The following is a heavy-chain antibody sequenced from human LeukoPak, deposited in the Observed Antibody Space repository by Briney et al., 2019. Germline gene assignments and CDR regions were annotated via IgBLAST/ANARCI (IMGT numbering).Heavy chain of an antibody. Sequence: GESLQISCKGSGYSFTSYWIGWVRPMPGKGLGWMGIIYPGDSDTRYSPSFQGQVTISADKSISTAYLQWSSLKASDTAMYYCARHVVYCSSTSCYAGKYYFDYWGQGTLVTVSS. CDR1: GYSFTSYW. J-gene: IGHJ4*02. D-gene: IGHD2-2*01. CDR2: IYPGDSDT. V-gene: IGHV5-51*01. CDR3: ARHVVYCSSTSCYAGKYYFDY.